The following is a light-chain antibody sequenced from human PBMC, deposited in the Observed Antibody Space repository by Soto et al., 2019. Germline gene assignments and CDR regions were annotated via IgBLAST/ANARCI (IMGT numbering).Light chain of an antibody. CDR1: QSVSSN. CDR2: DVS. V-gene: IGKV3D-15*01. CDR3: QQHHDWPLT. J-gene: IGKJ4*01. Sequence: EIVMTQSPATLSVSPGERATLSCRASQSVSSNFAWYQQRPAQAPRLLIYDVSTRATGVPTRCSGSGSGTEFTLTISSLQSEDVAVYYCQQHHDWPLTFGGGTRVEIK.